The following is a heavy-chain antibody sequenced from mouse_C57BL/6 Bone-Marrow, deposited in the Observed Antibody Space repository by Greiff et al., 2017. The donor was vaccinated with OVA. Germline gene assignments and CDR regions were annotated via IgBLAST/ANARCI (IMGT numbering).Heavy chain of an antibody. Sequence: QVQLQQSGAELARPGASVKLSCKASGYTFTSYGISWVKQRTGQGLEWIGEIYPRSGNTYYNEKFKGKATLTADKSSSTAYMELRSLTSEDSAVYVCATEGGYFPWFAYWGQGTLVTVSA. V-gene: IGHV1-81*01. D-gene: IGHD2-3*01. CDR2: IYPRSGNT. CDR3: ATEGGYFPWFAY. CDR1: GYTFTSYG. J-gene: IGHJ3*01.